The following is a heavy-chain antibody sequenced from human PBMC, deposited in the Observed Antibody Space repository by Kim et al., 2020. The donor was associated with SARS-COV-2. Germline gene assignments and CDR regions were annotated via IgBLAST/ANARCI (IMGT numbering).Heavy chain of an antibody. CDR3: AKGPVAVAVYGMDV. Sequence: ADSVKGRFTISRDNSKNTLYLQMNSLRAEDTAVYYCAKGPVAVAVYGMDVWGQGTTVTVSS. J-gene: IGHJ6*02. D-gene: IGHD6-19*01. V-gene: IGHV3-23*01.